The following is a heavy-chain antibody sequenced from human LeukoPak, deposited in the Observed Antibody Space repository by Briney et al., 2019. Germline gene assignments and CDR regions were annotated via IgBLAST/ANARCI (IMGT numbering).Heavy chain of an antibody. J-gene: IGHJ3*02. V-gene: IGHV4-38-2*02. CDR2: IYTSGST. CDR1: GYSISGGYY. D-gene: IGHD3-22*01. Sequence: SETLSLTCTVSGYSISGGYYWGWIRQPPGKGLEWIGRIYTSGSTNYNPSLKSRVTMSIDTSKNQFSLKLSSVTAADTAVYYCARVYDSNYSLADAFDIWGQGTMVAVSS. CDR3: ARVYDSNYSLADAFDI.